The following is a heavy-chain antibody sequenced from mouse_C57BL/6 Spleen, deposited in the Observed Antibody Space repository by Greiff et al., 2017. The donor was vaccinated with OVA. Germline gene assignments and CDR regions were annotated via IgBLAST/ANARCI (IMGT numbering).Heavy chain of an antibody. CDR1: GYTFTGYW. V-gene: IGHV1-9*01. J-gene: IGHJ1*03. Sequence: KLSCKATGYTFTGYWIEWVKQRPGHGLEWIGEILPGSGSTNYNEKFKGKATFTADTSSNTAYMPLSSLSTQDSAIYYCAVYYGSSRYWYFDVWGTGTTVTVSS. CDR2: ILPGSGST. D-gene: IGHD1-1*01. CDR3: AVYYGSSRYWYFDV.